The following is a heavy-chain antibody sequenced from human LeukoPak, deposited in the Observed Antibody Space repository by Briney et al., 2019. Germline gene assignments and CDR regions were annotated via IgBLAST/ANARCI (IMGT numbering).Heavy chain of an antibody. CDR2: MNPNSGNT. J-gene: IGHJ4*02. CDR3: ARGAAGGSSWYWEWRSVDYFDY. Sequence: ASVKVSCKASGYTFTSYDINWVRQATGQGLEWMGWMNPNSGNTGYVQKFQGRVTMTRNTSISTAYMELSSLRSEDTAVYYCARGAAGGSSWYWEWRSVDYFDYWGQGTLVTVSS. CDR1: GYTFTSYD. V-gene: IGHV1-8*01. D-gene: IGHD6-13*01.